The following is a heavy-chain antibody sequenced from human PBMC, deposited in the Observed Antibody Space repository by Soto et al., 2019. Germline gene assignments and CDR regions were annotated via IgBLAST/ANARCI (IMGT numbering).Heavy chain of an antibody. D-gene: IGHD4-17*01. J-gene: IGHJ4*02. V-gene: IGHV3-33*01. CDR1: GFTFSSYG. Sequence: GGSLRLSCAASGFTFSSYGMHWVRQAPGKGLEWVAVIWYDGSNKYYADSVKGRFTISRDNSKNTLYLQMNSLRAEDTAVYYCARETYGDYYFDYWGQGTLVTVSS. CDR2: IWYDGSNK. CDR3: ARETYGDYYFDY.